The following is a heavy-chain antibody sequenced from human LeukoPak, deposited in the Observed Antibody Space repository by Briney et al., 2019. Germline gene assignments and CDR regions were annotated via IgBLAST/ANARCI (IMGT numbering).Heavy chain of an antibody. V-gene: IGHV3-7*01. J-gene: IGHJ6*03. CDR3: ARDRGYYDFWSGPVDYMDV. CDR1: GFTFSSYW. D-gene: IGHD3-3*01. CDR2: IKQDRSEK. Sequence: GGPLRLSCAASGFTFSSYWMSWVRQAPGKGLEWVANIKQDRSEKYYVDSVKGRFTISRDNAKNSLYLQMNSLRAEDTAVYYCARDRGYYDFWSGPVDYMDVWGKGTTVTVSS.